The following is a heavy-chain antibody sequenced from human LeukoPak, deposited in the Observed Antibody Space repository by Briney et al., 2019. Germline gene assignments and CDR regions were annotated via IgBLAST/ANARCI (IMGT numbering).Heavy chain of an antibody. J-gene: IGHJ4*02. V-gene: IGHV1-18*01. CDR1: GYTFNIYG. D-gene: IGHD3-10*01. Sequence: ASVKVSCKASGYTFNIYGIIWVRQAPGQGLEWVGWISTYNGNTNYAPNIQDRVTMTTDTSTSTAYMELRSLRSDDTAVYYFGRALLGGSDIYTPFSYWGQATLVTVSS. CDR2: ISTYNGNT. CDR3: GRALLGGSDIYTPFSY.